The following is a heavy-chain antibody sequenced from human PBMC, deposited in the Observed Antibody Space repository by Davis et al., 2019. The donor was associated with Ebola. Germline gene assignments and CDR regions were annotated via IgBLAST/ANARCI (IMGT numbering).Heavy chain of an antibody. CDR2: IIPILGIA. CDR3: ASYSNSQHYYYYYGMDV. Sequence: SVKVSCKASGYTFTGYYMHWVRQAPGQGLEWMGRIIPILGIANYAQKFQGRVTITADKSTSTAYMELSSLRSEDTAVYYCASYSNSQHYYYYYGMDVWGQGTTVTGSS. V-gene: IGHV1-69*02. CDR1: GYTFTGYY. J-gene: IGHJ6*02. D-gene: IGHD4-11*01.